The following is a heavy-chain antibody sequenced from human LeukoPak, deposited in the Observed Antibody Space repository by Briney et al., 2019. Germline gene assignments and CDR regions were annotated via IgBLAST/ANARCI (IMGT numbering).Heavy chain of an antibody. J-gene: IGHJ6*03. CDR3: AREFLGYCSSTSCPPRYYYYMDV. D-gene: IGHD2-2*01. Sequence: SVKVSCKASGGTFSSYAISWVRQAPGQGLEWMGGTIPIFGTANYAQKFQGRVTITTDESTSTAYMELSSLRSEDTAVYYCAREFLGYCSSTSCPPRYYYYMDVWGKGTTVTVSS. CDR1: GGTFSSYA. V-gene: IGHV1-69*05. CDR2: TIPIFGTA.